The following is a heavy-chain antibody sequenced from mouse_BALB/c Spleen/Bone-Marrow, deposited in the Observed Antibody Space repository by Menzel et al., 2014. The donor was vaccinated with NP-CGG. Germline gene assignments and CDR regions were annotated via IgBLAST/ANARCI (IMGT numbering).Heavy chain of an antibody. D-gene: IGHD2-3*01. Sequence: EESGGRLVTPGTPLTLTCTVSGFSLNIHDMSWVRQAPGKGLEWIGDIRGDSGNIYYANWAKGRFTISKTSSTTVDLKMTSPTTEDSAIYFCGRDIESGDGVDWLDLWGQGTLVTVSP. V-gene: IGHV5-17*01. CDR1: GFSLNIHD. J-gene: IGHJ3*01. CDR2: IRGDSGNI. CDR3: GRDIESGDGVDWLDL.